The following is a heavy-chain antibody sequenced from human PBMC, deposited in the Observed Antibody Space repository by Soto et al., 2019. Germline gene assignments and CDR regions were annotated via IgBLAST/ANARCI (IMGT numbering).Heavy chain of an antibody. CDR2: ISGSGGST. J-gene: IGHJ5*02. V-gene: IGHV3-23*01. CDR3: ATDPVNWSSIRSVWFDP. CDR1: GFTFSSYA. D-gene: IGHD1-20*01. Sequence: GGSLRLSCAASGFTFSSYAMSWVRQAPGKGLEWVSAISGSGGSTYYADSVKGRFTISRDNSQNTLYLQMNSLRAEDTAVYYCATDPVNWSSIRSVWFDPWGQGTLVTVSS.